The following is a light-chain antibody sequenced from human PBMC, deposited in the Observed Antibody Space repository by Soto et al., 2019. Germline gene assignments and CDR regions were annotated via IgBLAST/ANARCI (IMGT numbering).Light chain of an antibody. J-gene: IGKJ1*01. CDR1: QSVSSSS. V-gene: IGKV3-20*01. CDR3: QHCGSSPET. Sequence: EIVLTQSPGALSLSPGERATLSCRASQSVSSSSLAWYQQKPGQAPRLLIYGASSRATAIPDRFSGSGSGTDFTLTISRLEPEDFAVYYCQHCGSSPETFGQGTKVDIK. CDR2: GAS.